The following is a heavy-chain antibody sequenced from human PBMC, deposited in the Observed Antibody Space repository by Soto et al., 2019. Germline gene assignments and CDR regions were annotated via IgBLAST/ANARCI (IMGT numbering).Heavy chain of an antibody. CDR1: GFTFTTAW. CDR3: TRDVEKGPSHESYYYYYGMDV. Sequence: PGGSLRLSCAASGFTFTTAWINWVRQAPGKGLEWVGRIKSKTDGGTPDFAAPVRGRFAISRDDSKSMVYLQMNSLKTEDTAVYYCTRDVEKGPSHESYYYYYGMDVWGQGTTVTVSS. J-gene: IGHJ6*02. V-gene: IGHV3-15*07. CDR2: IKSKTDGGTP.